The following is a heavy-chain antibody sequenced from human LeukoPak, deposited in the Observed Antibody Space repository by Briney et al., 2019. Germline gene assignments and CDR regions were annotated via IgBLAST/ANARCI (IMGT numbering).Heavy chain of an antibody. CDR1: GFTFSSYA. Sequence: GGSLRLSCAASGFTFSSYAMSWVRQAPGKGLVWVSRISSDGTNTNYADSVKGRFTISRDNAKNTLYLQMNSLGAEDTAVYYCARTSYDTGGYFEDWGQGTLVTVSS. D-gene: IGHD3-22*01. CDR3: ARTSYDTGGYFED. V-gene: IGHV3-74*01. J-gene: IGHJ4*02. CDR2: ISSDGTNT.